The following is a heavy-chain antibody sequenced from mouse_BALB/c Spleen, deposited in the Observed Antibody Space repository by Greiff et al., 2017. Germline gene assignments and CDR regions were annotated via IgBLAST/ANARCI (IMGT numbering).Heavy chain of an antibody. J-gene: IGHJ4*01. CDR3: ARGGYDPYYAMDY. Sequence: EVQLQQSGAELVKPGASVKLSCTASGFNIKDTYMHWVKQRPEQGLEWIGRIDPANGNTKYDPKFQGKATITADTSTNTAYLQLSSLTSEDTAVYDCARGGYDPYYAMDYWGQGTSVTVSS. D-gene: IGHD2-2*01. CDR1: GFNIKDTY. CDR2: IDPANGNT. V-gene: IGHV14-3*02.